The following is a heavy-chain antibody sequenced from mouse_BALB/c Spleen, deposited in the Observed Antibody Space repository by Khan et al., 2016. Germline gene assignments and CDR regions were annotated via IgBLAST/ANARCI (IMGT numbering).Heavy chain of an antibody. CDR2: INPDSSTI. J-gene: IGHJ4*01. CDR3: ARQEDYAMDY. CDR1: GFDFSRYW. Sequence: EVKLLESGGGLVQPGGSLKLSCAASGFDFSRYWMSWVRQAPGKGLEWIGEINPDSSTINYTPSLKDKFIISRDNAKNTLYLQRSKVGSEDTALYYCARQEDYAMDYWGQGTSVTVSS. V-gene: IGHV4-1*02.